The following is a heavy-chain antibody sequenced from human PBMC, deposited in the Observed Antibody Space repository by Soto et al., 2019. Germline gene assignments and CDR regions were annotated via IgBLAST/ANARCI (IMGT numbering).Heavy chain of an antibody. CDR1: GFSLSNAKMG. J-gene: IGHJ6*02. Sequence: KESGPVLVKPTETLTLTCAVSGFSLSNAKMGVSWIRQPPGKALEWLAHIFSNDEESYSTSLKSRLTISKDTSKSQVVLTMTDMDPVDTATYYCARKGDTYYYAMDVWGHGITVTVSS. D-gene: IGHD1-26*01. CDR2: IFSNDEE. CDR3: ARKGDTYYYAMDV. V-gene: IGHV2-26*01.